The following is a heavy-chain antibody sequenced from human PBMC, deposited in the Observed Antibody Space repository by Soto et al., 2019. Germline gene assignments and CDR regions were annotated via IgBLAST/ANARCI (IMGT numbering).Heavy chain of an antibody. D-gene: IGHD6-19*01. CDR3: ARSADGTYHWFDP. CDR2: IWYDGSNK. CDR1: GFTFSSYG. J-gene: IGHJ5*02. V-gene: IGHV3-33*01. Sequence: QVQLVESGGGVVQPGRSLRLSCAASGFTFSSYGMHWVRQAPGKGLEWVAVIWYDGSNKYYADSVKGRFTISRDNSKNTLYLQMNSLRAEDTAVYYCARSADGTYHWFDPWGQGTLVTVSS.